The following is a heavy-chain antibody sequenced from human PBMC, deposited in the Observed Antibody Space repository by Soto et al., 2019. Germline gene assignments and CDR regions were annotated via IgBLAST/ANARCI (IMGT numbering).Heavy chain of an antibody. CDR3: ARYFDWLPPDY. CDR1: GYTFTSYG. Sequence: AASVKVSCKASGYTFTSYGISWVRQAPGEGLEWMGWISAYNGDTKYTQKFQGRVTMTTDTSTSTAYMELRSLRSDDTAVYYCARYFDWLPPDYWGQGTLVTVS. V-gene: IGHV1-18*01. D-gene: IGHD3-9*01. J-gene: IGHJ4*02. CDR2: ISAYNGDT.